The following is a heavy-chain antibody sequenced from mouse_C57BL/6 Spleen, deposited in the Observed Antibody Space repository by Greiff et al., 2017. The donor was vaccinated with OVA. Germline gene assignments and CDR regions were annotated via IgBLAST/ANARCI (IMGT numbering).Heavy chain of an antibody. D-gene: IGHD1-1*01. V-gene: IGHV1-69*01. CDR2: IDPSDSYT. Sequence: VQLQQPGAELVMPGASVKLSCKASGYTFTSYWMHWVKQRPGQGLEWIGEIDPSDSYTNYNQKFKGKSTLTVDKCTSTAYMKLSSLTAEDSAVYYCARGDCSSFYWDFDVWGTGTTVTVSS. CDR3: ARGDCSSFYWDFDV. CDR1: GYTFTSYW. J-gene: IGHJ1*03.